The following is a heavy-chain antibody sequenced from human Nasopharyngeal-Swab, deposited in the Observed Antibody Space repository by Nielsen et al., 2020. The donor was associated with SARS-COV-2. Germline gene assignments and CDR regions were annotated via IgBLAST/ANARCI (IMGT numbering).Heavy chain of an antibody. CDR2: IIPIFGTA. D-gene: IGHD6-13*01. J-gene: IGHJ6*02. CDR3: ARYSSSWLYYYGMDV. V-gene: IGHV1-69*01. CDR1: GGTFSSCA. Sequence: KISCKASGGTFSSCAISWVRQAPGQGLEWMGGIIPIFGTANYAQKFQGRVTITADESTSTAYMELSSLRSEDTAVYYCARYSSSWLYYYGMDVWGQGTTVTVSS.